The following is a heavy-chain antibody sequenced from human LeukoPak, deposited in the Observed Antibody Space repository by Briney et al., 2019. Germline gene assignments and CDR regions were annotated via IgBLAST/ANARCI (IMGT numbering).Heavy chain of an antibody. CDR2: YHSGII. CDR3: ARDRFCSSVSCSYFDY. V-gene: IGHV4-30-2*04. J-gene: IGHJ4*02. D-gene: IGHD2-2*01. Sequence: YHSGIIYYNPSVKSRVSISVDTSRNQYSLNLSSVTAADTALYFCARDRFCSSVSCSYFDYWGQGIVVTVSS.